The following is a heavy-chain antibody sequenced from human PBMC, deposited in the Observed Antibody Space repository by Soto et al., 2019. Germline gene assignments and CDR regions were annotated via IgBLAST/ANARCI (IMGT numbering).Heavy chain of an antibody. CDR3: PRHGKMTLGFTYFDS. D-gene: IGHD2-2*03. CDR2: MHHSGSR. CDR1: GDSISSDKW. V-gene: IGHV4-4*02. Sequence: QVRLQESGPGLVKPSGTVSLTCSVSGDSISSDKWWSWVRQPPGKGLEWIGEMHHSGSRHYKPSPGVGATISVDKSRNRSPLQRTSWTAAATALYFCPRHGKMTLGFTYFDSWGQGILSPSPQ. J-gene: IGHJ4*02.